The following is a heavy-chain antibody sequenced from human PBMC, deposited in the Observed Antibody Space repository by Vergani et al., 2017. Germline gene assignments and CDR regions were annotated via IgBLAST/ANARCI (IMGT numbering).Heavy chain of an antibody. D-gene: IGHD3-16*01. CDR3: ASGKYYSDSTSHFRGRYGDV. CDR2: IYNSGNG. Sequence: QMQLQESGPGLVKASETLSLTCTVSGDSIISRSYYWGWIRQPPGKGLEWIGSIYNSGNGDSSSSLKSRVTISADTSKNQFSLMLTSVTAADTAVYYCASGKYYSDSTSHFRGRYGDVWGRGTLVTVPS. J-gene: IGHJ2*01. CDR1: GDSIISRSYY. V-gene: IGHV4-39*01.